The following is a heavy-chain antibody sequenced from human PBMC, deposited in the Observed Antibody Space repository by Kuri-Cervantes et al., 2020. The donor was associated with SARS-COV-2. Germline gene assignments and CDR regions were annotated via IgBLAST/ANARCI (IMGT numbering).Heavy chain of an antibody. CDR2: ISNSGGST. CDR1: GFTFSSYA. J-gene: IGHJ4*02. V-gene: IGHV3-23*01. CDR3: AKSMSIAAPASDY. D-gene: IGHD6-13*01. Sequence: GESLKISCAASGFTFSSYAMRWVRQAPGKGLEWVSTISNSGGSTYYADSVKGRFTISRDNSKNTLYLQMNSLRADDTAVYYCAKSMSIAAPASDYWGQGTRVTVSS.